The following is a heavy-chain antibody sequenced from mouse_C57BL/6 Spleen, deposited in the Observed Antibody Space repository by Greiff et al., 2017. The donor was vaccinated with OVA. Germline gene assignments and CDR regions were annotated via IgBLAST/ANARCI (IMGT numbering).Heavy chain of an antibody. Sequence: VQLKQSGPELVKPGASVKISCKASGYSFTGYYMNWVKQSPEKSLEWIGEINPSTGGTTYNQKFKAKATLTVDKSSSTAYMQLKSLTSEDSAVYYCANYKDAMDYWGQGTSVTVSS. V-gene: IGHV1-42*01. CDR1: GYSFTGYY. CDR2: INPSTGGT. D-gene: IGHD1-1*01. J-gene: IGHJ4*01. CDR3: ANYKDAMDY.